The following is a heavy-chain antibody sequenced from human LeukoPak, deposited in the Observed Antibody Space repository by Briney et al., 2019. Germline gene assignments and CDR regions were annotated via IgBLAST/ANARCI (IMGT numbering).Heavy chain of an antibody. Sequence: PGRSLRLSCAASGFSFSNNPMHWVRQAPGRGLEWVAVSSSDGNNEYYADSVKGRFTISRDNSKNTLYLQMNSLRPEDTAVYYCANLRGDDWNVAYWGQGTLVTVSS. D-gene: IGHD1-1*01. V-gene: IGHV3-30*01. J-gene: IGHJ4*02. CDR1: GFSFSNNP. CDR2: SSSDGNNE. CDR3: ANLRGDDWNVAY.